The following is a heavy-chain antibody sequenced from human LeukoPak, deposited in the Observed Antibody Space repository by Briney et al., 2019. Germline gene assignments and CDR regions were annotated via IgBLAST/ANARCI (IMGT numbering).Heavy chain of an antibody. CDR2: ITAGSSTM. D-gene: IGHD6-13*01. CDR3: ARGRTSSWYFDY. CDR1: GFTFSNYH. J-gene: IGHJ4*02. V-gene: IGHV3-48*02. Sequence: GGSLRLSCAASGFTFSNYHMSWVRQAPGKGLEWISFITAGSSTMYYADSVKGRFTISRDNAKNSLSLQMNSLTDEDTAVYYCARGRTSSWYFDYWGQGTLVTVSS.